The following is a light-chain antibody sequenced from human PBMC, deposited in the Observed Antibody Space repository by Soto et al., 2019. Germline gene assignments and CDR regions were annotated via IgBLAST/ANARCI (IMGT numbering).Light chain of an antibody. CDR3: GSYSSTDTPFV. V-gene: IGLV2-14*01. Sequence: QSVLAQPSSVSGSPGQSITISCTGTSTDVGGYNYVSWYQHHSGKAPKLLIYEVTNRPSGISDRFSGSKSVNTASLTISGLQGEDESDYYCGSYSSTDTPFVFGTGTKVTVL. CDR1: STDVGGYNY. J-gene: IGLJ1*01. CDR2: EVT.